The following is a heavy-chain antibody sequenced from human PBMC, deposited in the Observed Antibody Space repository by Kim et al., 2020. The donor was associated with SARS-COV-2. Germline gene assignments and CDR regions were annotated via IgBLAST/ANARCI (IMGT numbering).Heavy chain of an antibody. D-gene: IGHD6-13*01. Sequence: GGSLRLSCAASGFTFSSYDMHWVRQAPGKGLEWVAVIWYDGSNKYYADSVKGRFTIYRDNSKNTLYLQMNSLRAEDTAVYYCARAPLSSSWSEDYFDYWG. CDR2: IWYDGSNK. J-gene: IGHJ4*01. CDR3: ARAPLSSSWSEDYFDY. V-gene: IGHV3-33*01. CDR1: GFTFSSYD.